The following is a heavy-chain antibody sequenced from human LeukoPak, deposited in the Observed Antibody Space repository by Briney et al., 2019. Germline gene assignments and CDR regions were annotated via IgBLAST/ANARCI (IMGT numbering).Heavy chain of an antibody. V-gene: IGHV3-48*01. D-gene: IGHD3-16*02. CDR3: ARERGELSTINWFDP. CDR1: GFTFSSYS. J-gene: IGHJ5*02. CDR2: ISSSSSTI. Sequence: PGGSPRLSCAASGFTFSSYSMNWVRQAPGKGLEWVSYISSSSSTIYYADSVKGRFTISRDNAKNSLYLQMNSLRAEDTAVYYCARERGELSTINWFDPWGQGTLVTVSS.